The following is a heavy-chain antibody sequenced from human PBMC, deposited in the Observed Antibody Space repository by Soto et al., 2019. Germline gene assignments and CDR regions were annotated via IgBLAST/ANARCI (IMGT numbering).Heavy chain of an antibody. CDR3: ARGSIVAAEYGMDV. CDR2: IWHDGSKK. V-gene: IGHV3-33*01. Sequence: GSLRPSCSASGFSFSSYGMHWVRQAPGKGLEWVAVIWHDGSKKYYADSVKGRLIISRDNSKNTLYVQINSLRAEDTDVYFCARGSIVAAEYGMDVWGQGTKVTVYS. CDR1: GFSFSSYG. J-gene: IGHJ6*02. D-gene: IGHD6-13*01.